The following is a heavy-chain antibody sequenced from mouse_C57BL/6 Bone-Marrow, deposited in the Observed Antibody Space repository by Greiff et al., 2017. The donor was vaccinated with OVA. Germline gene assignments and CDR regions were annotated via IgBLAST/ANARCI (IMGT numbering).Heavy chain of an antibody. J-gene: IGHJ2*01. Sequence: EVQLQESGAELVRPGASVKLSCTASGFNIKDDYMHWVKQRPEQGLEWIGWIDPENGDTEYASKFQGKATITADTSSNTAYLQLSSLTSEDTAVYYCTTEGYYPDYFDYWGQGTTLTVSS. V-gene: IGHV14-4*01. D-gene: IGHD2-3*01. CDR3: TTEGYYPDYFDY. CDR1: GFNIKDDY. CDR2: IDPENGDT.